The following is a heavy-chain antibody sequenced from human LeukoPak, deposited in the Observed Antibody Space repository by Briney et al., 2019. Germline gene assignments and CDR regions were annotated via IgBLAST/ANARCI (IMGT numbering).Heavy chain of an antibody. V-gene: IGHV3-15*01. D-gene: IGHD2-21*02. CDR1: GFTLSNAW. Sequence: GGSLRLSCAASGFTLSNAWMTWVRQAPGKGLEWIGRIKSKTDGETVDYAAPVRGRFTISRDDSKNTLFLQMNSLKVEDTAVYYCTTRPMHNCDCPLDYWGQGTLVTVSS. CDR3: TTRPMHNCDCPLDY. CDR2: IKSKTDGETV. J-gene: IGHJ4*02.